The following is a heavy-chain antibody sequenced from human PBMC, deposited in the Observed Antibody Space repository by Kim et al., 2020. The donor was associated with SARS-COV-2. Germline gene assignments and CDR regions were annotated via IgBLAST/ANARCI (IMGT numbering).Heavy chain of an antibody. CDR3: ARRSGYYYYYGMDV. V-gene: IGHV4-4*02. CDR1: GGSISSSNW. J-gene: IGHJ6*02. CDR2: IYHSGST. Sequence: SETLSLTCAVSGGSISSSNWRSWVRQPPGKGLEWIGEIYHSGSTNYNPSLKCRVTISVDKSKNKFSLKMSSVTAADTAVYYCARRSGYYYYYGMDVWGQGTTVTVSS.